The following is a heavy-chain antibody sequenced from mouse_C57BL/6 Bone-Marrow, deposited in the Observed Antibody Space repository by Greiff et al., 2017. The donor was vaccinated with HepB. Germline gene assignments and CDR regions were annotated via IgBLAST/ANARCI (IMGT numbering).Heavy chain of an antibody. J-gene: IGHJ4*01. D-gene: IGHD1-1*01. V-gene: IGHV1-5*01. Sequence: VQLQQSGTVLARPGASVKMSCKTSGYTFTSYWMHWVKQRPGQGLEWIGAIYPGNSDTSYNQKFKGKAKLTAFTSASTAYMELSSLTNEDSAVYYCSPLITTVVGDYAMDYWGQGTSVTVSS. CDR3: SPLITTVVGDYAMDY. CDR2: IYPGNSDT. CDR1: GYTFTSYW.